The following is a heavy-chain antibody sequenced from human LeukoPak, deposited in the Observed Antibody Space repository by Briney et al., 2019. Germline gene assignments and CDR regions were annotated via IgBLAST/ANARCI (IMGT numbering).Heavy chain of an antibody. CDR1: GFTFDDYA. Sequence: PGGSLRLSCAASGFTFDDYAMHWVRQAPGKGLEWVSGISWNSGSIGYADSVKGRFTISRDNAKNTVSLQMNSLRAEDTAVYFCARVGDHYHWNLDLWGRGTLVTVSS. V-gene: IGHV3-9*01. J-gene: IGHJ2*01. CDR2: ISWNSGSI. CDR3: ARVGDHYHWNLDL. D-gene: IGHD3-10*01.